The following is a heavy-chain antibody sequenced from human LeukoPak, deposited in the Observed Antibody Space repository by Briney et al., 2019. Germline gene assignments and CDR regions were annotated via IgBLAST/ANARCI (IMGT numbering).Heavy chain of an antibody. CDR2: IKQDGSEK. CDR3: ARILDSAWGELGY. D-gene: IGHD6-19*01. Sequence: GGSLRLSCAASGLTFSSYWMSWVRPAPGKGLEWVANIKQDGSEKYYVDSVKGRFTISRDNSKNTLYLQMNSLRAEDTAVYYCARILDSAWGELGYWGQGTLVTVSS. J-gene: IGHJ4*02. CDR1: GLTFSSYW. V-gene: IGHV3-7*01.